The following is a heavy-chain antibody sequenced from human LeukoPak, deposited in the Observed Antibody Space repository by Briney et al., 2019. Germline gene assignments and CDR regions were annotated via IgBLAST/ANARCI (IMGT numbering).Heavy chain of an antibody. CDR1: GGSISSGGYY. V-gene: IGHV4-31*03. D-gene: IGHD3-10*01. CDR2: IYYSGST. J-gene: IGHJ4*02. CDR3: VRYSYYYASGSQFDY. Sequence: SQTLSLTCTVSGGSISSGGYYWSWTRQHPGKGLEGIGYIYYSGSTYYNPSLKSRVTISVDTSKNQFSLKLSSVTAADTAVYYCVRYSYYYASGSQFDYWGQGTLVTVSS.